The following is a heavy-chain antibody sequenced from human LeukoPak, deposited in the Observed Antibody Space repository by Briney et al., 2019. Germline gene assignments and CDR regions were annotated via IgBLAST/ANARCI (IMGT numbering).Heavy chain of an antibody. CDR1: GYTFTSYY. CDR2: INPSGGST. CDR3: ARGAYYYGSMVDY. V-gene: IGHV1-46*01. D-gene: IGHD3-10*01. J-gene: IGHJ4*02. Sequence: ASVKVSCKASGYTFTSYYIHWVRHTPGQGLEWMGIINPSGGSTNYAQKLQGRVTMTRDTSTSTVYIELSSLRSEDTAVYYCARGAYYYGSMVDYWGQGTLVTVSS.